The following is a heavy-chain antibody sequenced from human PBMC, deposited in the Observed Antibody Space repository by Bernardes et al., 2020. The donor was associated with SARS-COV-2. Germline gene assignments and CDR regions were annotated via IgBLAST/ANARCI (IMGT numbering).Heavy chain of an antibody. J-gene: IGHJ3*02. CDR2: ISCSGGST. D-gene: IGHD2-15*01. CDR1: GFTFSSYA. Sequence: GGSLRLSCAASGFTFSSYAMSWVRQAPGKGLEWVSAISCSGGSTDYADSVKGRFTISRDNSKNTLYLQMNSLRAEDTAVYYCAKDQAYCSGGSCYGDAFDIWGQGTMVTVSS. CDR3: AKDQAYCSGGSCYGDAFDI. V-gene: IGHV3-23*01.